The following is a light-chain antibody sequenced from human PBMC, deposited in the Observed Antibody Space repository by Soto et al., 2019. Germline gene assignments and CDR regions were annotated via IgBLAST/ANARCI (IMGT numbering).Light chain of an antibody. J-gene: IGLJ1*01. V-gene: IGLV2-11*01. CDR1: SGDVGYYNY. CDR2: DVT. Sequence: QSALTQPRSVSGSPGQSVTISCTGTSGDVGYYNYVSWYQQHPGKAPKVMIYDVTERPSGVPDRFSGSKSGNTASLTISGLQSDDQADYSCCSYAGTPRYVLGPGTKLTVL. CDR3: CSYAGTPRYV.